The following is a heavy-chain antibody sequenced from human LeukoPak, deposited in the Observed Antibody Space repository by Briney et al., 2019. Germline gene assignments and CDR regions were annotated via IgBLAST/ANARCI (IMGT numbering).Heavy chain of an antibody. Sequence: SGTLSLTCTVSGGSISSYYWSWIRQPPGNKLEWIGYIYSSGTTNYNPSLKSRVTISVDTSKNQFSLKLTSVTAADTAVYYCARSSSWYGHLGYWGQGTLVTVSS. CDR3: ARSSSWYGHLGY. D-gene: IGHD6-13*01. V-gene: IGHV4-59*01. CDR1: GGSISSYY. J-gene: IGHJ4*02. CDR2: IYSSGTT.